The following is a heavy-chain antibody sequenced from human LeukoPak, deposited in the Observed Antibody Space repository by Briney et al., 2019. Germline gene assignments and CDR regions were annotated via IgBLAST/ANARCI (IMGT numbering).Heavy chain of an antibody. V-gene: IGHV3-7*01. D-gene: IGHD3-10*01. Sequence: GGSLRLSCAASGFTFSSYWMSWVRQAPGKGLEWVANIKQDGSEKYYVDSVKGRFTISRDNAKNSLYLQMNSLRAEDTAMYYCARVRGSGSYVGNFDYWGQGTLVTVSS. CDR1: GFTFSSYW. CDR2: IKQDGSEK. J-gene: IGHJ4*02. CDR3: ARVRGSGSYVGNFDY.